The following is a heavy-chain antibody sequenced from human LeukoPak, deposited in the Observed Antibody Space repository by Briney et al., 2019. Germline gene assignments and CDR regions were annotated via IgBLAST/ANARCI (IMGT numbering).Heavy chain of an antibody. CDR2: ISGSGGST. CDR1: GFTFTSFA. CDR3: AKAPYGSGGYPPYYFDY. J-gene: IGHJ4*02. V-gene: IGHV3-23*01. D-gene: IGHD3-10*01. Sequence: GGSLRLSCAASGFTFTSFAMSWVRQAPGKGLEWVSAISGSGGSTYYADSVKGRFTISRDNSKNTLYLQMNSLRAEDTAVYYCAKAPYGSGGYPPYYFDYWGQGTLVTVSS.